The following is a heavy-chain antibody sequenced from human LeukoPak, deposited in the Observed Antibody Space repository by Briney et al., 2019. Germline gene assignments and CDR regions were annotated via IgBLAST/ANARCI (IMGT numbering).Heavy chain of an antibody. CDR2: INSSSSNI. D-gene: IGHD3-22*01. CDR3: ARKSGSSGYPWDY. V-gene: IGHV3-48*02. CDR1: GCFFSCYR. J-gene: IGHJ4*02. Sequence: GEPLRLCCAAGGCFFSCYRMSWGRQAPGGGVERGSYINSSSSNIYYADDVKGRFSIYRDNDQISLYLRINSLRDADSSVSYCARKSGSSGYPWDYWGQG.